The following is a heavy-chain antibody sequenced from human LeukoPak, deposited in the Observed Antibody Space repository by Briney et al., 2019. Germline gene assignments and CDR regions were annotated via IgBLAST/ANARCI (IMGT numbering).Heavy chain of an antibody. CDR2: ISSSSSYI. J-gene: IGHJ4*02. CDR3: ASSNYDILTGYGG. V-gene: IGHV3-21*01. CDR1: GFTFSSYS. D-gene: IGHD3-9*01. Sequence: GGSLRLSCAASGFTFSSYSMNWVRQAPGKGLEWVSSISSSSSYIYYADSVKGRFTISRDNAKNSLYLQMNSLRAEDTAVYYCASSNYDILTGYGGWGQGTLVTVSS.